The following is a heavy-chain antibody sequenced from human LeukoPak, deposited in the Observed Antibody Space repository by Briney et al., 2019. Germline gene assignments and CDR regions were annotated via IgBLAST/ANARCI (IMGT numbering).Heavy chain of an antibody. J-gene: IGHJ4*02. CDR1: GFSFENYN. CDR2: ITGSGGST. Sequence: GGSLRLSCAASGFSFENYNMNWVRQAPGKGLEWVSGITGSGGSTYYADSVKGRFTISRDNSKNTLYLQMNSLRAEDTAIYYCARDERLLSFLRWGQGTLVTVSS. CDR3: ARDERLLSFLR. V-gene: IGHV3-23*01. D-gene: IGHD3-3*01.